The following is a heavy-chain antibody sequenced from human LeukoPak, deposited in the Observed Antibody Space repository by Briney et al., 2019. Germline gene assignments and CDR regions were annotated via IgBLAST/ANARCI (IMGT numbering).Heavy chain of an antibody. CDR1: GFTFSSYA. CDR2: ISAAGGST. CDR3: AKGYCANGVCFDY. J-gene: IGHJ4*02. Sequence: PGGSLRLSCAASGFTFSSYAMTWVRQAPGKGLDWVSTISAAGGSTYYADSVKGRFTISRDNSKSTLYLQVDSLRAEDSAIFYCAKGYCANGVCFDYWGQGTLVAVSS. V-gene: IGHV3-23*01. D-gene: IGHD2-8*01.